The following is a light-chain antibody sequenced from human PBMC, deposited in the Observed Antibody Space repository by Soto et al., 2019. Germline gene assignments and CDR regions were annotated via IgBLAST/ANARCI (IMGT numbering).Light chain of an antibody. Sequence: QSALTQPASVSGSPGQSITISCTGTSSDVGGYKYVSWYQQHPDKAPKLIIFEVSNRPSGISSRFSGSKSGNTASLTISGLQAEDEADDYCSSYTSSSTSVIFGRGTKLTVL. CDR3: SSYTSSSTSVI. CDR1: SSDVGGYKY. J-gene: IGLJ2*01. V-gene: IGLV2-14*01. CDR2: EVS.